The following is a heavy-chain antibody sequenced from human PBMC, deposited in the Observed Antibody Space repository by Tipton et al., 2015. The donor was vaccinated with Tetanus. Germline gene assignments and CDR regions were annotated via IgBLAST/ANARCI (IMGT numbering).Heavy chain of an antibody. J-gene: IGHJ4*02. D-gene: IGHD3-22*01. CDR3: ARDRGRESNGFGCYFDY. CDR2: VYYSGSNS. V-gene: IGHV4-31*03. Sequence: TLSLTRSVSGASISSGGYYWSWVRQHPEKGLEWIGYVYYSGSNSYYNPSLKSRVTVSLDTSKNQFFLKLRSVTAADTAVYFCARDRGRESNGFGCYFDYWGQGRLVTVSS. CDR1: GASISSGGYY.